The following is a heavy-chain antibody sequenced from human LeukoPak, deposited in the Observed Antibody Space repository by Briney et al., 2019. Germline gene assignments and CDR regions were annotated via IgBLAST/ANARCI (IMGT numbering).Heavy chain of an antibody. D-gene: IGHD3-22*01. J-gene: IGHJ6*02. CDR3: AKDLAANDSSGPPLYGMDV. CDR1: GFPFYDYP. V-gene: IGHV3-9*01. Sequence: GRSLRLSCSTPGFPFYDYPMHRVPRAPAKGLERVSAISWNSGSLGYADSVKDRFTISRDNAKNSLYLQMNSLRAEDTALYYCAKDLAANDSSGPPLYGMDVWGQGTTVTVSS. CDR2: ISWNSGSL.